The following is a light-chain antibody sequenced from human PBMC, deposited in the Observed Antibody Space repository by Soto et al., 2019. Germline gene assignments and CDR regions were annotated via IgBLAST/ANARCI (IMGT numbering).Light chain of an antibody. CDR1: SSDVGGYNY. CDR2: DVS. CDR3: SSYTSSSTLV. Sequence: QSALTQPASVSGSPGQSITISCTGTSSDVGGYNYVSWCQHHPGKAPKLMIYDVSNRPSGVSNRFSGSKSGNTASLTISGLQAEDEADYYCSSYTSSSTLVFGGGTKLTVL. V-gene: IGLV2-14*03. J-gene: IGLJ2*01.